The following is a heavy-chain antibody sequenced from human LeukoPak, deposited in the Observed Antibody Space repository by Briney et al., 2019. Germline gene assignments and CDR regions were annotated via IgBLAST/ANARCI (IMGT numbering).Heavy chain of an antibody. D-gene: IGHD2-8*01. Sequence: KSSETLSLTCTVSGGSVSSGTYYWSWIRRPPGKGLEWIGYIYYSGSTNYNPSLKSRVTVSVDTSKSQCSLKLSSVTTADTAVYYCTRSTNLEAFDIWGQGTMVTVSS. CDR1: GGSVSSGTYY. J-gene: IGHJ3*02. CDR3: TRSTNLEAFDI. CDR2: IYYSGST. V-gene: IGHV4-61*01.